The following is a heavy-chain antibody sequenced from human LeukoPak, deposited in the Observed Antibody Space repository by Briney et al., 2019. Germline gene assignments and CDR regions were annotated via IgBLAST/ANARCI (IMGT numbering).Heavy chain of an antibody. J-gene: IGHJ4*02. CDR3: ARARVLVVVIDYFDY. CDR2: ISSSGSTI. D-gene: IGHD3-22*01. V-gene: IGHV3-11*01. CDR1: RFTFSVYY. Sequence: GGSLTLSCAASRFTFSVYYMRWLRQATGKGLEWVSYISSSGSTIYYADSVKGRFTISRDNAKNSLYLQMNSLRAEDTAVYYCARARVLVVVIDYFDYWGQGTLVTVSS.